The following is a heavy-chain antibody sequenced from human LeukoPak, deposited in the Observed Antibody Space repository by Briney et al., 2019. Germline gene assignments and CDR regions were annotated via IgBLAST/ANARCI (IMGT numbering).Heavy chain of an antibody. V-gene: IGHV4-59*01. CDR3: AKESGFGWSYYFDY. D-gene: IGHD6-19*01. Sequence: SETLSLTCTVSDGSINNYYWSWIRQPPGKGLEWIGYIYYSGSTNYNPSLKSRVTISVDTSKNQFSLKLSSVTAADTAVYYCAKESGFGWSYYFDYWGQGTLVTVSS. CDR2: IYYSGST. CDR1: DGSINNYY. J-gene: IGHJ4*02.